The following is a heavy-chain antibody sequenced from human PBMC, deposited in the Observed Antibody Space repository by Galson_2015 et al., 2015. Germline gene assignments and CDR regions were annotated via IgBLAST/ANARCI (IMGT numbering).Heavy chain of an antibody. J-gene: IGHJ4*02. CDR2: IHYNGRT. CDR1: GDPMNDYY. Sequence: ETLSLTCTVSGDPMNDYYWTWIRPSPGKGLEWLGYIHYNGRTNYNPSLRSRVTMSVDTSRSQLSLKLTSVTAADTAVYYCARLPDISGWPFDYWSQGTLVTVS. CDR3: ARLPDISGWPFDY. V-gene: IGHV4-59*01. D-gene: IGHD6-19*01.